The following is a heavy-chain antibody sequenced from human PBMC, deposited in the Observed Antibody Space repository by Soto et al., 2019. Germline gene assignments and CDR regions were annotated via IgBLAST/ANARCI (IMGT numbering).Heavy chain of an antibody. J-gene: IGHJ6*02. CDR1: GFSLSTSGVG. V-gene: IGHV2-5*02. CDR3: SHFTTLYGLAV. CDR2: IYWDNDK. Sequence: QITLKESGPTLVKPTQSLTLTCTFSGFSLSTSGVGVGWIRQPPGKALEWLALIYWDNDKRHSPSLKSRLTITKDTSKNQVVLTVTNMDPVDTATYYCSHFTTLYGLAVWGQGTTVTVSS. D-gene: IGHD3-3*01.